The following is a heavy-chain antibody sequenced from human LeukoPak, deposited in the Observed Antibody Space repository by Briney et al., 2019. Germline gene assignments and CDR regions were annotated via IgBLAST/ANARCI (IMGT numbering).Heavy chain of an antibody. Sequence: SETLSLTCTVSGGSISSYYWSWIRQPPGKGLEWIGYIYYSGSTNYNPSLMSRVTISVDTSKNQFSLKLSSVTAADTAVYYCARGPDILTGYYTWFDPWGQGTLVTVSS. D-gene: IGHD3-9*01. J-gene: IGHJ5*02. CDR1: GGSISSYY. CDR2: IYYSGST. CDR3: ARGPDILTGYYTWFDP. V-gene: IGHV4-59*01.